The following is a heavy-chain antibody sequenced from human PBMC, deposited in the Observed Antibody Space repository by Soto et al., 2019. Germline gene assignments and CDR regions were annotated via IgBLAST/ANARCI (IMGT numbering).Heavy chain of an antibody. CDR1: GFTFSSYE. CDR3: ARDSYYDSSGYYRRFDY. D-gene: IGHD3-22*01. CDR2: ISSSGSTI. J-gene: IGHJ4*02. Sequence: AGGSLRLSCAASGFTFSSYEMNWVRQAPGKGLEWVSYISSSGSTIYYADSVKGRFTISRDNAKNSLYLQMNSLRAEDTAVYYCARDSYYDSSGYYRRFDYWGQGTLVTVSS. V-gene: IGHV3-48*03.